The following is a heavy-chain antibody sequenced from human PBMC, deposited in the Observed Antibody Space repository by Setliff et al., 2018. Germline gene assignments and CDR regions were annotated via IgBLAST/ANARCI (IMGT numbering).Heavy chain of an antibody. V-gene: IGHV3-15*01. J-gene: IGHJ4*02. D-gene: IGHD3-16*02. CDR2: IKSATDGETT. CDR3: TTSAIHFSEYMWVTYRHIDH. Sequence: AGGSLRLSCVVSGITFRNAWMSWVRQAPGKGLEWVGRIKSATDGETTDYASPVEGRFIISRDDSQNSLYLQMYSLTTEDTAVYYCTTSAIHFSEYMWVTYRHIDHWGQGTLVTVSS. CDR1: GITFRNAW.